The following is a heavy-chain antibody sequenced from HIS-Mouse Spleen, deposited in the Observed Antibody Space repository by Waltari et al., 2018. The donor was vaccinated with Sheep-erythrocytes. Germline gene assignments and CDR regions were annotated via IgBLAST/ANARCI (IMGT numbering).Heavy chain of an antibody. D-gene: IGHD3-22*01. J-gene: IGHJ3*02. CDR3: ARVGTMIVVVIDAFDI. Sequence: QLQLQESGPGLVKPSETLSLTCTVSGGSISSSSYYWGWIRQPPGKGLEWIGSIYYSGSTYYNPSLKSRVTISVDTSKNQFSLKLSSVTAADTAVYYCARVGTMIVVVIDAFDIWGQGTMVTVSS. CDR2: IYYSGST. V-gene: IGHV4-39*07. CDR1: GGSISSSSYY.